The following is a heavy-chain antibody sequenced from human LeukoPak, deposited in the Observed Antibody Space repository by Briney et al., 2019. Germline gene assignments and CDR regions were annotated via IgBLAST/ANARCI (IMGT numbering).Heavy chain of an antibody. D-gene: IGHD3-22*01. CDR3: ALSSGYHAFDI. V-gene: IGHV1-69*02. CDR1: GGTFSSYT. CDR2: NIPILGIA. Sequence: SSVKVSCKASGGTFSSYTISWVRQAPGQGLEWMGRNIPILGIANYAQKFQGRVTITADKSTSTAYMELSSLRSEDTAVYYCALSSGYHAFDIWGQGTMVTVSS. J-gene: IGHJ3*02.